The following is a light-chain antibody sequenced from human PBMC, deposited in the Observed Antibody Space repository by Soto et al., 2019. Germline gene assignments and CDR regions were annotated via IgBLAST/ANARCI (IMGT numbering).Light chain of an antibody. Sequence: QSVLTQPPSVSAAPGQKVTISCSGTSSNIGNNYVSWYQHFPGTAPKLLIYEDNKRPSEIPDRFSGSKSGTSATLGITGLQTGDEADYDCGRGDNSLSIYRFATGTNVTV. CDR2: EDN. CDR1: SSNIGNNY. J-gene: IGLJ1*01. V-gene: IGLV1-51*02. CDR3: GRGDNSLSIYR.